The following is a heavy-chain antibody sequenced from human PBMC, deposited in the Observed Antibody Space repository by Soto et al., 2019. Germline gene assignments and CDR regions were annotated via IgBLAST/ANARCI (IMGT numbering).Heavy chain of an antibody. Sequence: EVQLVESGGGLVQPGGSLRLSCAASGVTFSSYSMNWVRQAPGKGLEWVSSISSSSSYIYYADSVKGRFTISRDNAKNSLYMQMNSLRAEDTAVYYCARGTGYDFWSGYYTDYYYYMDVWGKGTTVTVSS. J-gene: IGHJ6*03. D-gene: IGHD3-3*01. CDR1: GVTFSSYS. CDR2: ISSSSSYI. V-gene: IGHV3-21*01. CDR3: ARGTGYDFWSGYYTDYYYYMDV.